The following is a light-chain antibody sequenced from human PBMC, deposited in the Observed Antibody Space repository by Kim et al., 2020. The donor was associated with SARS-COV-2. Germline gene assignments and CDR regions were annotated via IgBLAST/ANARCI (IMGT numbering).Light chain of an antibody. CDR2: VNSDGSH. CDR1: SGHSSYA. V-gene: IGLV4-69*01. Sequence: QPVLTQSPSASASLGASVKLTCTLSSGHSSYAIAWHQQQPEKGPRYLMKVNSDGSHSKGDGIFDRFSGSSSGAERYLTISSLQSEDEAEYYCQTWGTGLNWVFGGGTKLTVL. J-gene: IGLJ3*02. CDR3: QTWGTGLNWV.